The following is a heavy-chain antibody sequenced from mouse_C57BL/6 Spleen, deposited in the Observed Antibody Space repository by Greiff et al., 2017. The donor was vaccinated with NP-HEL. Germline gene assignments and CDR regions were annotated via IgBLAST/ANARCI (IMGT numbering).Heavy chain of an antibody. V-gene: IGHV1-7*01. CDR3: ARSATTVVASFDY. J-gene: IGHJ2*01. D-gene: IGHD1-1*01. CDR2: INPSSGYT. Sequence: QVQLQQSGAELAKPGASVKLSCKASGYTFTSYWMHLVKQRPGPGLEWIGYINPSSGYTKYNQKFKDKATLTADKSSSTAYMQLSSLTYEDSAVYYCARSATTVVASFDYWGQGTTLTVSS. CDR1: GYTFTSYW.